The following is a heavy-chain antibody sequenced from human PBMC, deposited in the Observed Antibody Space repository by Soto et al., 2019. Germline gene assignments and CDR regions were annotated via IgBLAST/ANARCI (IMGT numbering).Heavy chain of an antibody. CDR2: ISSSSGII. V-gene: IGHV3-48*01. CDR1: GFTFSTYG. D-gene: IGHD3-22*01. J-gene: IGHJ3*01. CDR3: ARDQLYYNDISGRPLNAFDV. Sequence: TGGSLRLSCAASGFTFSTYGMNWVRQAPGKGLEWISYISSSSGIIYYADSVEGRFTISRDNAKNSLYLQMNSLRAEDTAVYYCARDQLYYNDISGRPLNAFDVWGQGTMVTVSS.